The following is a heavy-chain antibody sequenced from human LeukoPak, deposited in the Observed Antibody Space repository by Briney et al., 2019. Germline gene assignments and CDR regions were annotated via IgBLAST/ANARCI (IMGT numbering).Heavy chain of an antibody. CDR2: ISYDGSNK. CDR3: ARDLGWYDILTGLDP. J-gene: IGHJ5*02. CDR1: GFTFSSYA. Sequence: PGGSLRLSCAASGFTFSSYAMHWVRQAPGKGLEWVAVISYDGSNKYYADSVKGRFTISRDNSKNTLYLQMNSLRAEDTAVYYCARDLGWYDILTGLDPWGQGTLVTVSS. V-gene: IGHV3-30-3*01. D-gene: IGHD3-9*01.